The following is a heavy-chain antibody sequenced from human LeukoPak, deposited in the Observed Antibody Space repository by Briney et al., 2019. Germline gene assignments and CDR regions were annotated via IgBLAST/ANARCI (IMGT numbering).Heavy chain of an antibody. CDR3: ARISTYYDFWSGYLPHYFDY. Sequence: ASVKVSCKASGYTFTGYYMHWVRQAPGQGLEWMGWINPNSGGTNYAQKFQGRVTMTRDTSISTAYMELSRLRSDDTAVYYCARISTYYDFWSGYLPHYFDYWGQGTLVTVSS. CDR1: GYTFTGYY. CDR2: INPNSGGT. D-gene: IGHD3-3*01. J-gene: IGHJ4*02. V-gene: IGHV1-2*02.